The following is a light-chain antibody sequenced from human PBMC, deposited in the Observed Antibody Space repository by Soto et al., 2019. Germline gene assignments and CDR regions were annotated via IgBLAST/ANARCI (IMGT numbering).Light chain of an antibody. V-gene: IGKV3-15*01. CDR2: GAS. CDR1: QSVGSN. J-gene: IGKJ5*01. Sequence: EIVMTQSPATLSVSPGERATLSCRASQSVGSNLAWYQQKPGQAPRLLIYGASTRATGIPARFSGSGSGTDFTLTISSLEPEDFAVYYCQQRSNWPPTFGQGTRLEIK. CDR3: QQRSNWPPT.